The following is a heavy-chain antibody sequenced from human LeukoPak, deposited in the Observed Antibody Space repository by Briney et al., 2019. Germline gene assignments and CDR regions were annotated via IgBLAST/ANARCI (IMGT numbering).Heavy chain of an antibody. CDR2: IYYSGST. J-gene: IGHJ4*02. CDR1: GGSISSYY. Sequence: SETLSLTCTVSGGSISSYYWSWIRQPPGKGLEWIGYIYYSGSTNYSPSLKSRVTISVDTSKNQFSLKLSSVTAADTAVYYCARHLDYGDLYYFDYWGQGTLVTVSS. D-gene: IGHD4-17*01. CDR3: ARHLDYGDLYYFDY. V-gene: IGHV4-59*08.